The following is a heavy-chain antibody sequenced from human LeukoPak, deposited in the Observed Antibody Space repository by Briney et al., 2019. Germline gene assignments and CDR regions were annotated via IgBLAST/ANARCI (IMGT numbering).Heavy chain of an antibody. CDR2: ISGSGGST. CDR1: GFTFSSYS. CDR3: AKRGTAMVPLDY. Sequence: RGSLRLSCAASGFTFSSYSMNWVRQAPGKGLEWVSAISGSGGSTYYADSVKGRFTISRDNSKNTLYLQMNSLRAEDTAVYYCAKRGTAMVPLDYWGQGTLVTVSS. J-gene: IGHJ4*02. V-gene: IGHV3-23*01. D-gene: IGHD5-18*01.